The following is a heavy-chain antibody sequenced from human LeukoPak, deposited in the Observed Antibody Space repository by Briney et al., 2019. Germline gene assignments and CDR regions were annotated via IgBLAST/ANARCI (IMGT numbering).Heavy chain of an antibody. CDR3: ARASNRNSINFDY. J-gene: IGHJ4*02. Sequence: GGSLRLSCAASGFTFSSYWKHWVRQAPGKGLVWVSRINGDGSTSNYADSVKGRFTISRDNAKNTLYLQMNSLRAEDTAVYYCARASNRNSINFDYWGQGTLATVSS. D-gene: IGHD1-1*01. V-gene: IGHV3-74*01. CDR2: INGDGSTS. CDR1: GFTFSSYW.